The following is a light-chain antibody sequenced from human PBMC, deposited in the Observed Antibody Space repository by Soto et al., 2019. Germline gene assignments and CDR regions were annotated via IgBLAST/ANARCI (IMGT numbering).Light chain of an antibody. CDR1: SSDIGASNF. J-gene: IGLJ3*02. Sequence: QSALTQPPSAPGSPGQSVTISCTGTSSDIGASNFVSWYQQHPGKAPKLVIYEGTKRPAGVSNRFSGSKSGNTASLTISGLQAEDEADYYCCSYAGTSRAFGGGTKLTVL. CDR2: EGT. V-gene: IGLV2-23*01. CDR3: CSYAGTSRA.